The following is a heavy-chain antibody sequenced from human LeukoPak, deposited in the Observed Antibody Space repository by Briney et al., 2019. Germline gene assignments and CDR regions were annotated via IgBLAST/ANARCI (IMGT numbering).Heavy chain of an antibody. D-gene: IGHD2-2*01. Sequence: GGSLRLSCAASGFNFSSYWMSWVRQAPGKGLEWVANIKQDGREKYYVDSVKGRFTISRDKAKNSLYLQMNSLRAEDTAVYYCARVVKATYCSSTSCYVSLVFDYWGQGTLVTVSS. V-gene: IGHV3-7*01. CDR2: IKQDGREK. CDR1: GFNFSSYW. J-gene: IGHJ4*02. CDR3: ARVVKATYCSSTSCYVSLVFDY.